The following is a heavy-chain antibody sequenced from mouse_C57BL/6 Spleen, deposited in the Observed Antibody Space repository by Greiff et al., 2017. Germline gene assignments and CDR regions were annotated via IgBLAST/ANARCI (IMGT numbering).Heavy chain of an antibody. CDR1: GYTFTDYE. Sequence: VQLQQSGAELVRPGASVTLSCKASGYTFTDYEMHWVKQTPVHGLEWIGAIDPETGGTAYNQKVKGKAILTADKSSSTAYMELRSLTSEDSAVYYCTRTTGGSAGFAYWGQGTLVTVSA. V-gene: IGHV1-15*01. J-gene: IGHJ3*01. CDR3: TRTTGGSAGFAY. CDR2: IDPETGGT. D-gene: IGHD1-1*01.